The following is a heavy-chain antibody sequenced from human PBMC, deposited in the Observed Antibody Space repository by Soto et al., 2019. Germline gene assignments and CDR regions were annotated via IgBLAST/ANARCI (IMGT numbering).Heavy chain of an antibody. CDR3: ARGTHNPAAADY. D-gene: IGHD6-13*01. CDR1: GGSISSGGYY. CDR2: IYYSGST. V-gene: IGHV4-31*03. J-gene: IGHJ4*02. Sequence: PSETLSLTCTVSGGSISSGGYYWSWIRQHPGKGLEWIGYIYYSGSTYYNPSLKSRVTISVDTSKNQFSLKLSSVTAADTAVYFCARGTHNPAAADYWGQGALVTVSS.